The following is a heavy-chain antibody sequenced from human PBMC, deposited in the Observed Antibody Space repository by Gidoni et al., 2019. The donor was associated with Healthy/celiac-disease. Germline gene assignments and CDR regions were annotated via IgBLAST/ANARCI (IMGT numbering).Heavy chain of an antibody. Sequence: EVQLVESGGGLVKPGGSLRLSCAASGFTFSNAWMSWVRQATGKGLEWVGRIKSKTEGGTTDYAATVKGRFTISRDDSKNTLYLQMNSLKTEDTAVYYCTTGPTRGYDSSGYYAYYYYYYMDVWGKGTTVTVSS. CDR3: TTGPTRGYDSSGYYAYYYYYYMDV. J-gene: IGHJ6*03. D-gene: IGHD3-22*01. CDR1: GFTFSNAW. CDR2: IKSKTEGGTT. V-gene: IGHV3-15*01.